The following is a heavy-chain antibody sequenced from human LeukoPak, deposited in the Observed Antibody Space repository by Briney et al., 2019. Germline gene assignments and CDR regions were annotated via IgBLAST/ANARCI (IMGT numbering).Heavy chain of an antibody. CDR3: ARGGDCSGGSCYSGFDH. CDR1: GGTFSSYA. V-gene: IGHV1-69*01. CDR2: IIPIFGTA. D-gene: IGHD2-15*01. Sequence: SGKLSCKASGGTFSSYAISWVRQAPGQGLEWMGGIIPIFGTANYAQKFQGRVTITADESTSTAYMELSSLRSEDTAVYYCARGGDCSGGSCYSGFDHWGQGTLVTVSS. J-gene: IGHJ5*02.